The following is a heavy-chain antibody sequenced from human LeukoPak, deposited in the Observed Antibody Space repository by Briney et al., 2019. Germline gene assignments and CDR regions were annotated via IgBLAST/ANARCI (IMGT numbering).Heavy chain of an antibody. Sequence: GASVKVSCKASGYTFTGYYMHWVRQAPGQGLEWMGWINPNSGGTNYAQKFQGRVTMTTGTSTAYMELRSLTSDDTAVYYCARDHPLELERRAAFAGDYYYGMDVWGQGTTVTVS. CDR2: INPNSGGT. CDR3: ARDHPLELERRAAFAGDYYYGMDV. D-gene: IGHD1-1*01. CDR1: GYTFTGYY. J-gene: IGHJ6*02. V-gene: IGHV1-2*02.